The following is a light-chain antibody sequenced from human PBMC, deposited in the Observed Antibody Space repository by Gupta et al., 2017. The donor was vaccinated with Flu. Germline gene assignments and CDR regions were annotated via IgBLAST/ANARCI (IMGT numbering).Light chain of an antibody. Sequence: GERERRKRKERKRGGETSSNNNLLAWYQQTPGEPPQLLISWASIRESVVPDRFSGSGSRTDFTLTISSLPAEDVTVYCCQKYYSTPTFGQGTKLEIK. CDR1: KRGGETSSNNNL. CDR3: QKYYSTPT. CDR2: WAS. J-gene: IGKJ2*01. V-gene: IGKV4-1*01.